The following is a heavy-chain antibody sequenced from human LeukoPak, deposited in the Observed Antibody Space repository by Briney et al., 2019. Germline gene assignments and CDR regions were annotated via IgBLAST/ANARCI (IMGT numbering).Heavy chain of an antibody. CDR1: GFTFSSYA. CDR2: ISGSGGST. CDR3: AKETIVVVHEENWFDP. D-gene: IGHD3-22*01. Sequence: GGSLRLSCAASGFTFSSYAMSWVRQAPGKGLEWVSAISGSGGSTYYADSVKGRFTTSRDTSKNTLYLQMNSLRAEDTAVYYCAKETIVVVHEENWFDPWGQGTLVTVTS. J-gene: IGHJ5*02. V-gene: IGHV3-23*01.